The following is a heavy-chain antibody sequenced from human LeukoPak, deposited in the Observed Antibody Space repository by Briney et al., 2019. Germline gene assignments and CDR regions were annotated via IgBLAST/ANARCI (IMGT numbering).Heavy chain of an antibody. D-gene: IGHD5-18*01. J-gene: IGHJ4*02. Sequence: GSLRLSCAASGFTFSSYSMNWVRQAPGKGLEWVSSIGSSSSYIYYADSVKGRFTISRDNAKNSLHLQMNSLRAEDTAVYYCAASTKHTAMVDYWGQGTLVTVSS. CDR3: AASTKHTAMVDY. CDR1: GFTFSSYS. CDR2: IGSSSSYI. V-gene: IGHV3-21*01.